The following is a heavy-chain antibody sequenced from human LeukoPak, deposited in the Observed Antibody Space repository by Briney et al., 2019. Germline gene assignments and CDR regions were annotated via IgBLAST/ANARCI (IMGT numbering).Heavy chain of an antibody. CDR2: VTFNGGTI. D-gene: IGHD3-10*02. V-gene: IGHV3-9*01. CDR3: AKDMFRDDYGYTNFDS. CDR1: GFTFDDSA. J-gene: IGHJ4*02. Sequence: GRSLRLSCAASGFTFDDSAIHWVRHAPGKCLDCVSGVTFNGGTIGYADSVKGRFTISSDNAKNSLYLQMNSLRPEDTALYYCAKDMFRDDYGYTNFDSWGQGTLVTVSS.